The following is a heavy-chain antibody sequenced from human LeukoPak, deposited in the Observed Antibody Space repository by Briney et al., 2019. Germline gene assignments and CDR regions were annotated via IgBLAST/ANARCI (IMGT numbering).Heavy chain of an antibody. Sequence: ASVKVSCKASGYTFSGYYMHWVRQAPGQGLEWMGWINPNSGGTNYAQKFQGRVTMTRDTSISTAYMELSGLRSDDTAVYYCARDRVAYSGYYYGMDVWGQGTTVTVSS. CDR1: GYTFSGYY. CDR2: INPNSGGT. D-gene: IGHD5-12*01. J-gene: IGHJ6*02. V-gene: IGHV1-2*02. CDR3: ARDRVAYSGYYYGMDV.